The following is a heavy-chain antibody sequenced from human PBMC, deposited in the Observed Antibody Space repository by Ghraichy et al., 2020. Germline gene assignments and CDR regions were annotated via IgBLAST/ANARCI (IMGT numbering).Heavy chain of an antibody. D-gene: IGHD3-9*01. CDR3: ARASSGYDILTGYSPGMSWFDP. Sequence: SETLSLTCTVSGGSISSYYWSWIRQPPGKGLEWIGYIYYSGSTNYNPSLKSRVTISVDTSKNQFSLKLSSVTAADTAVYYCARASSGYDILTGYSPGMSWFDPWGQGTLVTVSS. CDR2: IYYSGST. CDR1: GGSISSYY. J-gene: IGHJ5*02. V-gene: IGHV4-59*01.